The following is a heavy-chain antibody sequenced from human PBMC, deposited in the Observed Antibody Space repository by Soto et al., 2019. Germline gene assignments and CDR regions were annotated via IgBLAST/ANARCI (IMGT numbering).Heavy chain of an antibody. V-gene: IGHV4-39*01. CDR2: IYYSGST. Sequence: PSETLSLTCTVSGGSISSSSYYWGWIRQPPGKGLEWIGSIYYSGSTYYNPSLKSRVTISVDTSKNQFSLKLSSVPAADTAVYYCARLSPNILTGYYNPYYYYGMDVWGQGTTVTVSS. CDR1: GGSISSSSYY. J-gene: IGHJ6*02. CDR3: ARLSPNILTGYYNPYYYYGMDV. D-gene: IGHD3-9*01.